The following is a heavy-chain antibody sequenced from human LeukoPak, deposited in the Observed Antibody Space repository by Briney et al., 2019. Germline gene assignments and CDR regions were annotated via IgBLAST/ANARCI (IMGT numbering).Heavy chain of an antibody. CDR2: IYHSGST. Sequence: SGTLSLTCAVSGGSISSSNWWSWVRQPPGKGLEWIGEIYHSGSTNYNPSLKSRVTISVDKSKNQFSLKLSSVTAADTAVYYCARDKRKMTTVTIIGNGMDVWGQGTTVTVSS. D-gene: IGHD4-17*01. CDR3: ARDKRKMTTVTIIGNGMDV. CDR1: GGSISSSNW. J-gene: IGHJ6*02. V-gene: IGHV4-4*02.